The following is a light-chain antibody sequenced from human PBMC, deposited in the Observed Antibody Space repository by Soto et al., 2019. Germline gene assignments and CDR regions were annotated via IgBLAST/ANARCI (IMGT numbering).Light chain of an antibody. V-gene: IGLV2-11*01. CDR1: SSDVGAYNY. CDR3: SSYAGSYTYV. CDR2: DVN. Sequence: QSALTQPRSVSGSPGQSVIISCTGTSSDVGAYNYVSWYQHHPGKAPKAMIYDVNKRPSGVPDRFSGSKSGNTASLTISGLQAEDEGDYYCSSYAGSYTYVFGSGTKVNVL. J-gene: IGLJ1*01.